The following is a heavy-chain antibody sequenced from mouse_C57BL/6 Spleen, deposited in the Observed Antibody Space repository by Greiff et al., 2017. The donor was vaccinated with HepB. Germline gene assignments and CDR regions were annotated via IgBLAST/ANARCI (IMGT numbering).Heavy chain of an antibody. CDR1: GYTFTDYE. Sequence: QVQLQQSGAELVRPGASVTLSCKASGYTFTDYEMHWVKQTPVHGLEWIGAIDPETGGTAYNQKFKGKAILTADKSSSTAYMELRSLTSEDSAVYYCTRRSMMVTTRYFDVWGTGTTVTVSS. CDR2: IDPETGGT. V-gene: IGHV1-15*01. J-gene: IGHJ1*03. D-gene: IGHD2-3*01. CDR3: TRRSMMVTTRYFDV.